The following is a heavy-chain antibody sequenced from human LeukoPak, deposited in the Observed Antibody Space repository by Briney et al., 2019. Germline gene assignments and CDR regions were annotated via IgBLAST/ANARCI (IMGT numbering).Heavy chain of an antibody. CDR1: GFTFSTYS. D-gene: IGHD4-17*01. V-gene: IGHV3-48*01. CDR2: ITKSSTTI. J-gene: IGHJ6*02. CDR3: ARDMVTTVTTFHMDV. Sequence: PGGSLRLSCAASGFTFSTYSMNWVRQAPGKGLEWVSYITKSSTTIYYADSVKGRFTISRDNAKNSLYLQMNSLRAEDTAVYYCARDMVTTVTTFHMDVWGQGTTVTVSS.